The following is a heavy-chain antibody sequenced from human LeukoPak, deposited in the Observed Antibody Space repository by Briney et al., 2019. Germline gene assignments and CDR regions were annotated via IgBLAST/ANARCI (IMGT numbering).Heavy chain of an antibody. V-gene: IGHV3-53*01. CDR2: IHSGGNT. J-gene: IGHJ4*02. CDR1: GFTVSSNY. Sequence: PGGSLRLSCAVSGFTVSSNYMSWVRQAPGKGLEWVSLIHSGGNTDYADSLKDRVTISRGSSKNMVNLQINSLRPEDTAVYYCARERRYCSGDNCYSGHDYWGQGTLVIVSS. CDR3: ARERRYCSGDNCYSGHDY. D-gene: IGHD2-15*01.